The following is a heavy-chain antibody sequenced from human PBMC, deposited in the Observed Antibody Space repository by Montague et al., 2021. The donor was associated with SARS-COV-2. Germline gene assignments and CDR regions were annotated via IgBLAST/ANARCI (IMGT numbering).Heavy chain of an antibody. CDR2: INHSGST. Sequence: SETLSLTCTVYGGSFSGYYWSWIRQPPGKGLERWGEINHSGSTNYNPSLKSRVTISVDTSKNQFSLKLSSVTAADTAVYYCARVRYYGSGTSLGMDVWGQGTPVTVPS. J-gene: IGHJ6*02. D-gene: IGHD3-10*01. CDR3: ARVRYYGSGTSLGMDV. V-gene: IGHV4-34*01. CDR1: GGSFSGYY.